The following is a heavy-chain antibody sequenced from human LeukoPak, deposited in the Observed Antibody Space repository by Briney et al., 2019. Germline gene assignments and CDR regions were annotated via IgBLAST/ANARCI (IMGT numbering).Heavy chain of an antibody. CDR2: ISSSSSYI. J-gene: IGHJ6*02. CDR3: ARAYCGGDCYAHYYYYGMDV. Sequence: PGGSLRLSCAASGFTFSSYSMNWVRQAPGMGLEWVSSISSSSSYIYYADSVKGRFTISRDNAKNSLYLQMNSLRAEDTAVYYCARAYCGGDCYAHYYYYGMDVWGQGTTVTVSS. D-gene: IGHD2-21*02. CDR1: GFTFSSYS. V-gene: IGHV3-21*01.